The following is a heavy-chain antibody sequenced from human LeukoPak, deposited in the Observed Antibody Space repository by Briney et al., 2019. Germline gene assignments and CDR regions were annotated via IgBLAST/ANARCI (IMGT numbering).Heavy chain of an antibody. V-gene: IGHV3-48*03. J-gene: IGHJ4*02. Sequence: GGSLRLSCAASGFTFSSYEMNWVRQAPGKGLEWVSYISSSGSTIYYADSVKGRFTISRDNAMNSLYLQMNSLRAEDTAVYYCARDNYDYAWGSYRHFDYWGQGTLVTVSS. D-gene: IGHD3-16*02. CDR2: ISSSGSTI. CDR1: GFTFSSYE. CDR3: ARDNYDYAWGSYRHFDY.